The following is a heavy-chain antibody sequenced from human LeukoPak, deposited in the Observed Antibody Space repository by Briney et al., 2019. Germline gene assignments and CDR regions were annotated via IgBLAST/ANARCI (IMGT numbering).Heavy chain of an antibody. CDR3: ARVPLMVYDNWFDP. CDR1: GFTVSSNS. CDR2: IYSDNT. J-gene: IGHJ5*02. D-gene: IGHD2-8*01. V-gene: IGHV3-53*01. Sequence: PGGSLRLSCTVSGFTVSSNSMSWVRQAPGKGLEWVSFIYSDNTHYSDSVKGRFTISRDNSKNTLYLQMNSLRAEDTAVYYCARVPLMVYDNWFDPWGQGTLVTVSS.